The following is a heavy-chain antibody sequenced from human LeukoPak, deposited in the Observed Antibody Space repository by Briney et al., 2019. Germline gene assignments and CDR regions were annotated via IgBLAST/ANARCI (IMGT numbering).Heavy chain of an antibody. CDR2: ISGSGGST. J-gene: IGHJ4*02. D-gene: IGHD5-12*01. CDR3: AKKGGYGGYYFDY. V-gene: IGHV3-23*01. CDR1: GFTFSSYG. Sequence: GGSLRLSCAASGFTFSSYGMSWVRQAPGKGLEWVSAISGSGGSTYYADSVKGRFTISRDNSKNTLYLQMNSLRAEDTAVYYCAKKGGYGGYYFDYWGQGTLVTVSS.